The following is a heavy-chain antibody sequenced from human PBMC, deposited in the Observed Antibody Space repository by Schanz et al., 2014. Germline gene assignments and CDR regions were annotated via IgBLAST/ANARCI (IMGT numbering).Heavy chain of an antibody. V-gene: IGHV3-30*03. CDR2: ISLDGSNQ. J-gene: IGHJ4*02. CDR1: GFTFSSYG. CDR3: ARDPNSVNELDY. Sequence: QVHLVESGGGVVQPGRSLRLSCAASGFTFSSYGMHWVRQAPGKGLEWVAIISLDGSNQYYADSVKGRFTISRDNSKNTLYLQMNSLRVEDTAVYYCARDPNSVNELDYWGQGTLVTVSS. D-gene: IGHD5-12*01.